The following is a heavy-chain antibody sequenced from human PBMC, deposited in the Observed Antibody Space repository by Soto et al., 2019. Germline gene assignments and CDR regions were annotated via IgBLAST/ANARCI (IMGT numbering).Heavy chain of an antibody. Sequence: EVQLVESGGGLIQPGGSLRLSCAVSGFTVSSNYMSWVRQAPGKGLEWVSVIYSGGTTYYADSVKGRFTISRDNSENPLYLQMNSLRAEDTAVYYCARDSWVGFDYWGQGTLVTVSS. CDR1: GFTVSSNY. CDR3: ARDSWVGFDY. V-gene: IGHV3-53*01. D-gene: IGHD2-15*01. J-gene: IGHJ4*02. CDR2: IYSGGTT.